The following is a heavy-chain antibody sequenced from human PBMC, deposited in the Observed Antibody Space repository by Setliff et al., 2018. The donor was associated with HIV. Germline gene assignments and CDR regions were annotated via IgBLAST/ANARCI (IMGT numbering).Heavy chain of an antibody. CDR3: ARGGCSGGSCYKNDAFDI. CDR1: GSTLTSYV. Sequence: ASVKVSCKASGSTLTSYVISWVRQAPGQGLEWMGWISAYNDNTNYAQKLQGRVTMTTDTSTSTAYLELRSLRSDDTAVYYCARGGCSGGSCYKNDAFDIWGQGTMVTVSS. J-gene: IGHJ3*02. V-gene: IGHV1-18*01. D-gene: IGHD2-15*01. CDR2: ISAYNDNT.